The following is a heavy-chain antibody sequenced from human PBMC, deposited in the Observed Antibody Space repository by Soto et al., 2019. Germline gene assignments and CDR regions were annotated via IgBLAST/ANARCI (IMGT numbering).Heavy chain of an antibody. CDR3: VRLLRLPSGSVQMWFDY. CDR1: GFSLSNARMG. J-gene: IGHJ4*01. CDR2: IFSNDEK. Sequence: SGPTLVNPTQTLTLTCTVSGFSLSNARMGVSWIRQPPGKALEWLAHIFSNDEKFYSTSLKSRLTISKDTSKSQVVLTMTNMDPVDTATYYCVRLLRLPSGSVQMWFDYWGHGTLVTVSS. V-gene: IGHV2-26*01. D-gene: IGHD3-3*01.